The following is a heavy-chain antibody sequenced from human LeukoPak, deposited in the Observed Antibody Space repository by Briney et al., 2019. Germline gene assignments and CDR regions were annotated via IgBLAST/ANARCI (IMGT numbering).Heavy chain of an antibody. V-gene: IGHV3-21*01. D-gene: IGHD1-26*01. J-gene: IGHJ6*03. CDR1: GFTFSSYG. Sequence: NPGGSLRLSCAASGFTFSSYGMSWVRQAPGKGLEWVSSISSSSSYIYYADSVKGRFTISRDNAKNSLYLQMNSLRAEDTAVYYCAYSGSYSHYYYMDVWGKGTTVTVSS. CDR3: AYSGSYSHYYYMDV. CDR2: ISSSSSYI.